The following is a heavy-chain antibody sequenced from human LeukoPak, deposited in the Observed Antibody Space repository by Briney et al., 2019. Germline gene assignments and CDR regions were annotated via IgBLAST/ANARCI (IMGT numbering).Heavy chain of an antibody. CDR3: ARGRRPSYCVSTTCYLRTSRDFDY. CDR2: IYYSGST. V-gene: IGHV4-59*12. D-gene: IGHD2-2*01. CDR1: GGSISSYY. Sequence: SETLSLTCTVSGGSISSYYWSWIRQPPGKGLEWIGYIYYSGSTNYNPSLKSRVTISLDTSKNQFSLKLTSVTATDTAVYYCARGRRPSYCVSTTCYLRTSRDFDYWGQGTLVTVSS. J-gene: IGHJ4*02.